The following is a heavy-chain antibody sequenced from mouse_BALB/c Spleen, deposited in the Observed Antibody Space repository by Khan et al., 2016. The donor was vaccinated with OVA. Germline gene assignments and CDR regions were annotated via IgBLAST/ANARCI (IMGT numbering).Heavy chain of an antibody. V-gene: IGHV3-2*02. CDR1: GYSITSDYA. CDR2: ISYSGRT. Sequence: EVQLQESGPGLVKPSQSLSLTCTVTGYSITSDYAWNWIRQFPGNKLEWMGYISYSGRTSYNPSLKSRISITRDTSKNQFFLQLNSVTTEVTATYYCARSVTITTLVATDFDYWGQCTTLTVSS. D-gene: IGHD1-1*01. CDR3: ARSVTITTLVATDFDY. J-gene: IGHJ2*01.